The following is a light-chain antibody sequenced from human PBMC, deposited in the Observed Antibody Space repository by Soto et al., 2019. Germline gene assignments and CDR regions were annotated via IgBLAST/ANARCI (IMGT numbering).Light chain of an antibody. CDR3: SAWDDSIYGPV. CDR1: NSNIRINP. J-gene: IGLJ2*01. V-gene: IGLV1-44*01. CDR2: NSN. Sequence: QSVLTQPPSASGTPGQRVAISCSGGNSNIRINPVNWYLHLPGTAPKLLIYNSNQRPSGVPDRFSGSKSGTSASLAISGLQSEDEADYFCSAWDDSIYGPVFGGGTKLTVL.